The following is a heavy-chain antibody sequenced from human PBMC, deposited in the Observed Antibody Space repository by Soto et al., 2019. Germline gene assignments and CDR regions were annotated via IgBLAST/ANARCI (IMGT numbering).Heavy chain of an antibody. Sequence: ASVKVSCKASGYTFTSYYMHWVRQAPGQGLEWMGIINPSGGSTSYAQKFQGRVTMTRDRSTSTVYMELSSLRSEDTAVYYCASSQAVAGFFDYWGQGTLVTVSS. D-gene: IGHD6-19*01. CDR2: INPSGGST. CDR1: GYTFTSYY. CDR3: ASSQAVAGFFDY. V-gene: IGHV1-46*01. J-gene: IGHJ4*02.